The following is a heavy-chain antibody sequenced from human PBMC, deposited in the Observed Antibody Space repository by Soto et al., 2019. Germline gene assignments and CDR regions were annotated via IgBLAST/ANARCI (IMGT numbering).Heavy chain of an antibody. Sequence: PGRALRLSCAASGFTFSNAWMNWVRQAPGKGLEWVGRIKSKTDGGTTDYAAPVKGRFTISRDDSKNTLYLQMNSLKTEDTAVYYCAIEKVGGGSVHVFLIWGQGRMVTV. J-gene: IGHJ3*02. CDR3: AIEKVGGGSVHVFLI. D-gene: IGHD1-26*01. CDR2: IKSKTDGGTT. V-gene: IGHV3-15*07. CDR1: GFTFSNAW.